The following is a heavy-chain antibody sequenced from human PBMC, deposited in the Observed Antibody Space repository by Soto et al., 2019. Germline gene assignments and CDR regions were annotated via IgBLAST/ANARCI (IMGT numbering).Heavy chain of an antibody. CDR1: GDTFTRNG. V-gene: IGHV1-18*01. Sequence: ASVNVSCTASGDTFTRNGISWVRQAPGQGLEWMGWISPNTGNIKYAQKLQGRVIMTTDTSTSTAYMELRSLRSDDTAVYYCVKDRDSNSWPSRDVWGPGTTVTVSS. CDR3: VKDRDSNSWPSRDV. CDR2: ISPNTGNI. D-gene: IGHD3-22*01. J-gene: IGHJ6*02.